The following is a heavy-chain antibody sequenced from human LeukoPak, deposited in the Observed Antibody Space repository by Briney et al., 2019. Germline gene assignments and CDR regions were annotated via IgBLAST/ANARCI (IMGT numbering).Heavy chain of an antibody. J-gene: IGHJ4*02. CDR2: IYYSGST. CDR3: ARGPQWLVI. D-gene: IGHD6-19*01. CDR1: GGSLNNGGYY. Sequence: SETPSPPLTFSGGSLNNGGYYLSWVRPPPREGLEWIGYIYYSGSTYYNPSLKSRVTISVDTSKNQFSLKLSSVTAADTAVYYCARGPQWLVIWGQGTLVTVSS. V-gene: IGHV4-31*03.